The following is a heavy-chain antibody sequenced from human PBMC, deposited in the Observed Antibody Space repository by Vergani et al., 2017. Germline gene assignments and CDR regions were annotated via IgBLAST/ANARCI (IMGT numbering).Heavy chain of an antibody. CDR2: INTNTGNP. V-gene: IGHV7-4-1*02. CDR3: ARDGLLWFGELFFGPRYYFDY. J-gene: IGHJ4*02. D-gene: IGHD3-10*01. Sequence: QVQLVQSGSELKKPGASVKVSCKASGYTFTSYAMNWVRQAPGQGLEWMGWINTNTGNPTYAQGFTGRFVFSLDTSVSTAYLQISSLKAEDTAVYYCARDGLLWFGELFFGPRYYFDYWGQGTLVTVSS. CDR1: GYTFTSYA.